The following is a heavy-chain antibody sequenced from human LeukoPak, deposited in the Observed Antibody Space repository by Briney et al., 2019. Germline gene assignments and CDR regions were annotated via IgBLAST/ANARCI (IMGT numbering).Heavy chain of an antibody. Sequence: GGSLRLSCAASGFTFSSYAMSWVRQAPGKGLEWVSAISGSGGSTYYADSVKGRFTISRDNSKNTLYLQMNSLRAEDTAVYYCVREGNYYDGSGYYYMYYFDYWGQGALVTVSS. CDR1: GFTFSSYA. CDR2: ISGSGGST. V-gene: IGHV3-23*01. J-gene: IGHJ4*02. CDR3: VREGNYYDGSGYYYMYYFDY. D-gene: IGHD3-22*01.